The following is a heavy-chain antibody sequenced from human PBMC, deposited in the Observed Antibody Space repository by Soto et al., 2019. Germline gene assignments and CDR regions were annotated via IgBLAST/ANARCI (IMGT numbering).Heavy chain of an antibody. CDR2: IIPIFGTA. Sequence: QVQLVQSGAEVKKPGSSVKVSCKASGGTFSTYAISWVRQAPGQGLEWMGGIIPIFGTADYAQKFQGRVTITADESTTTADRELSSLRSEDTAVYYCARDRPRENYGGNYYYHMDVWGQGTTVTVSS. D-gene: IGHD4-17*01. V-gene: IGHV1-69*12. J-gene: IGHJ6*02. CDR3: ARDRPRENYGGNYYYHMDV. CDR1: GGTFSTYA.